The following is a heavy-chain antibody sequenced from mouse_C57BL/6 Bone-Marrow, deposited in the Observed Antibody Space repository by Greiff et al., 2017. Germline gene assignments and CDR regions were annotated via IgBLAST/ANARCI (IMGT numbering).Heavy chain of an antibody. CDR3: ARGTLGYEGFAY. D-gene: IGHD2-2*01. CDR1: GYTFTSYW. J-gene: IGHJ3*01. CDR2: IDPSDSYT. Sequence: CKASGYTFTSYWMHWVKQRPGQGLEWIGEIDPSDSYTNYNQKFKGKSTLTVDKSSSTAYMQLSSLTSEDSAVYYCARGTLGYEGFAYWGQGTLVTVSA. V-gene: IGHV1-69*01.